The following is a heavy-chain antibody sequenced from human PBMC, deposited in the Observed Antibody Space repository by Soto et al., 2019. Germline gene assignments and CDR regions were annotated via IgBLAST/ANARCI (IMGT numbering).Heavy chain of an antibody. CDR1: GFTFSSYA. J-gene: IGHJ4*02. Sequence: GGSLRLSCAASGFTFSSYAMSWVRQAPGKGLEWVSAISGSGVSTYYADSVKGRFTISRDNSKNTLYLQMNSLRAEDTAVYYCAKSPGMYYYDSSGYYHYDYWGQRTLVIVSS. CDR2: ISGSGVST. D-gene: IGHD3-22*01. V-gene: IGHV3-23*01. CDR3: AKSPGMYYYDSSGYYHYDY.